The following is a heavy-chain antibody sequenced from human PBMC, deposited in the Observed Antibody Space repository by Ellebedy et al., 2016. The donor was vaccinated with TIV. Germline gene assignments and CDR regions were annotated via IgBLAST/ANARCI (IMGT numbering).Heavy chain of an antibody. D-gene: IGHD6-19*01. CDR3: AKGFTRGWFLDY. Sequence: GESLKISCAASGFTFDDYAMHWVRQAPGKGLEWVSLISWDGGRAYYADSVKGRFTISRDNSKNSLFLQMNILKSEDTALYYCAKGFTRGWFLDYWGLGTLVTVSS. CDR1: GFTFDDYA. V-gene: IGHV3-43D*03. J-gene: IGHJ4*02. CDR2: ISWDGGRA.